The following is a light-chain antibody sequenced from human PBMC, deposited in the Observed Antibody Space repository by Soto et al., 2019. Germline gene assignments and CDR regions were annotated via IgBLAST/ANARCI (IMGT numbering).Light chain of an antibody. Sequence: QSALTQPASMSGSPGQSITIPCTGTSSDVGGYNYVSWYQQRPGKAPKLMIYEVSNRPSGVSHRFSGSKSGNTASLTISGLQADDEADYYCSSSTSTTTWVFGGGTKLTVL. CDR3: SSSTSTTTWV. V-gene: IGLV2-14*01. CDR1: SSDVGGYNY. J-gene: IGLJ3*02. CDR2: EVS.